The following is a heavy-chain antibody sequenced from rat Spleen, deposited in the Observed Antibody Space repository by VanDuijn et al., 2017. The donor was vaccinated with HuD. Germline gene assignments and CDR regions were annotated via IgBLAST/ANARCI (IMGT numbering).Heavy chain of an antibody. CDR3: AKSEDNYGYYFDY. D-gene: IGHD1-10*01. J-gene: IGHJ2*01. CDR2: INTDGGST. V-gene: IGHV5-58*01. Sequence: EVQLVETGGGLVQPGRSLKLSCVASGFTFSSYWMYWIRQAPGKGLEWVSSINTDGGSTYYPDSVKGRFTISRDNAENTVYLQMNSLRSEDTATYYCAKSEDNYGYYFDYWGQGVMVTVSS. CDR1: GFTFSSYW.